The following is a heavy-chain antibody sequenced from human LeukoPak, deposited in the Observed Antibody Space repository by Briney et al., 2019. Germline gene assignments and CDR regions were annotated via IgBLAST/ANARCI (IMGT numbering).Heavy chain of an antibody. CDR3: ALRGLLGAFHI. D-gene: IGHD2-15*01. J-gene: IGHJ3*02. CDR2: VSGSGEST. V-gene: IGHV3-23*01. CDR1: GFTFANYA. Sequence: GGSLRLSCAASGFTFANYAMTWVRQAPGKGLEWLSLVSGSGESTEYADSAKGRFTISRDNSRNTLYLQMNSLRPEDTAVYYCALRGLLGAFHIWAKGQWSPSLQ.